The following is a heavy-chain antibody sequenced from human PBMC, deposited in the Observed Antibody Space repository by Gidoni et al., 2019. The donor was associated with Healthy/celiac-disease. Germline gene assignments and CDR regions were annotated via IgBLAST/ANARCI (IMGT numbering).Heavy chain of an antibody. D-gene: IGHD3-22*01. CDR3: ARVPYYYDSSGYYYGGYYYYGMDV. Sequence: QVQLQQWGAGLLKPSETLSLACAVYGGSFTGYYWRWIRQPPGKGLAWIGEINHSGSTNYNPSLKSRVTISVDTSKNQFSLKLSSVTAADTAVYDCARVPYYYDSSGYYYGGYYYYGMDVWGQGTTLTVSS. CDR2: INHSGST. J-gene: IGHJ6*02. CDR1: GGSFTGYY. V-gene: IGHV4-34*01.